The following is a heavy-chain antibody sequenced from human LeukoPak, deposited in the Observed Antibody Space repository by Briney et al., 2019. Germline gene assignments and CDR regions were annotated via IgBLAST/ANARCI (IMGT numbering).Heavy chain of an antibody. V-gene: IGHV3-23*01. CDR2: ISGSGGST. CDR3: AKDSLLPSYYYDSSGYYLDAFDI. J-gene: IGHJ3*02. D-gene: IGHD3-22*01. CDR1: GFTFSSYA. Sequence: GGSLRLSCAASGFTFSSYAMSWVRPAPGKGLEWVSAISGSGGSTYYADSLKGRFTISRDNPKNTLYLQMNSLRAEDTAVYYCAKDSLLPSYYYDSSGYYLDAFDIWGQGTMVTVSS.